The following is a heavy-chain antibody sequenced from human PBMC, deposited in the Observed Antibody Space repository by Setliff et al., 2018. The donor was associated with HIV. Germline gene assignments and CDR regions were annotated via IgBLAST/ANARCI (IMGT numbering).Heavy chain of an antibody. CDR2: ISYDGSNK. Sequence: GSLRLSCAVSGLDVSSNYMSWVRQAPGKGLEWVALISYDGSNKYYADSVKGRFTISRDNSKNTLYLQMNSLRAEDTATYYCAKVGLYDSFGYANGLPDAFDTWGQGTMVTVSS. V-gene: IGHV3-30*18. CDR1: GLDVSSNY. CDR3: AKVGLYDSFGYANGLPDAFDT. D-gene: IGHD3-22*01. J-gene: IGHJ3*02.